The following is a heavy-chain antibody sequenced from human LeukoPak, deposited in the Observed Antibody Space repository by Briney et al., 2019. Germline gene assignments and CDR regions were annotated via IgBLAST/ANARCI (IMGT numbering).Heavy chain of an antibody. CDR2: INPRGGT. D-gene: IGHD5-24*01. CDR1: GGSFSGYY. CDR3: ARRRLGYYFDY. J-gene: IGHJ4*02. V-gene: IGHV4-34*01. Sequence: SETLSLSCGVYGGSFSGYYWSWIRQPPGKGLEWIGEINPRGGTNYNPSLKSRVTLSADTSKNQFSLTLNSVTAADTAVYYCARRRLGYYFDYWGQGTLVTVSS.